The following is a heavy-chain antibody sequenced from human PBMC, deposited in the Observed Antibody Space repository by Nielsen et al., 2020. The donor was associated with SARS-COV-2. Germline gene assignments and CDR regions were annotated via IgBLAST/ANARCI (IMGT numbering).Heavy chain of an antibody. J-gene: IGHJ3*02. CDR2: IYSGGTT. CDR1: GFTFDDYA. Sequence: GESLKISCAASGFTFDDYAMHWVRQAPGKGLEWVSVIYSGGTTYYADSVKDRFTISRDNSKNTVYLQMNSLRAEDTAVYYCARDRNAFDIWGQGTMVIVSS. V-gene: IGHV3-53*01. CDR3: ARDRNAFDI.